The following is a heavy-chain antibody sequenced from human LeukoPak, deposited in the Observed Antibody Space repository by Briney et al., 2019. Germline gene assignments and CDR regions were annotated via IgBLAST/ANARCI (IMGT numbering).Heavy chain of an antibody. Sequence: PGGSLRLSCAASGFTFSCYAMSWVRQAPGKGLGWVSAISGSGGSTYYADSVKGRFTISRDNSKNTLYLQMNSLRAEDTAVYYCAKFYGYSYGDRFDYWGQGTLVTVSS. CDR1: GFTFSCYA. CDR2: ISGSGGST. CDR3: AKFYGYSYGDRFDY. J-gene: IGHJ4*02. D-gene: IGHD5-18*01. V-gene: IGHV3-23*01.